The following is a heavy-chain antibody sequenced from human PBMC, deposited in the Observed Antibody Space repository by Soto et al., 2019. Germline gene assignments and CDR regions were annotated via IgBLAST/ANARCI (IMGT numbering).Heavy chain of an antibody. J-gene: IGHJ4*02. CDR3: ARVDGPNYYDSSITY. CDR1: VGSISSGDYY. Sequence: PSETLSLTCSVSVGSISSGDYYWSWIRQPPGKGLEWIGYIYYSGSTYYNPSLKSRVTISVDTSKNQFSLKLSSVTAADTAVYYCARVDGPNYYDSSITYWGQGTLVTVSS. D-gene: IGHD3-22*01. V-gene: IGHV4-30-4*01. CDR2: IYYSGST.